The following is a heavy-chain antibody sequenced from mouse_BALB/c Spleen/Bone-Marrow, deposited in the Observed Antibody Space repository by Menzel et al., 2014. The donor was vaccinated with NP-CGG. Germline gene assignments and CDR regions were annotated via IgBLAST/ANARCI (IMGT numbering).Heavy chain of an antibody. CDR2: IYPGNVNT. D-gene: IGHD1-1*01. CDR1: GYTSTSYY. V-gene: IGHV1S56*01. J-gene: IGHJ2*01. Sequence: VQLQQSGPELVKPGASVRISCKAPGYTSTSYYIHWVKQRPGQGLEWIGWIYPGNVNTKYNEKFKGKATLTADKSSSTAYMQLSSLTSEDSAVYFCARYGSSYYFDYWGQGTTLTVSS. CDR3: ARYGSSYYFDY.